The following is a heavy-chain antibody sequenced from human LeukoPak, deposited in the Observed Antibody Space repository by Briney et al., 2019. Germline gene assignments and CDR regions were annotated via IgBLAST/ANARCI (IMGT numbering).Heavy chain of an antibody. CDR1: GGSFSGNY. D-gene: IGHD4-17*01. J-gene: IGHJ5*02. CDR2: INHSGST. CDR3: ARGGPTVTTEWFDP. Sequence: SETLSLTCAVYGGSFSGNYWSWIRQPPGKGLEWIGEINHSGSTNYNPSLKSRVTISLDTSKNQFSLKLSSVTAADTAVYYCARGGPTVTTEWFDPWGQGTLVTVSS. V-gene: IGHV4-34*01.